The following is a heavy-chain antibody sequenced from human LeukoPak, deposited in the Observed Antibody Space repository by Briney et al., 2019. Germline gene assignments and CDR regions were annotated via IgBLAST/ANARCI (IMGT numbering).Heavy chain of an antibody. CDR1: GYTFTSYY. D-gene: IGHD1-26*01. V-gene: IGHV1-46*01. CDR2: INPSGGST. J-gene: IGHJ4*02. CDR3: ASLSSGSYYVDY. Sequence: ASVKVSCKASGYTFTSYYMHWVRQAPGQGLGWMGIINPSGGSTSYAQKFQGRVTITADESTSTAYMELSSLRSEDTAVYYCASLSSGSYYVDYWGQGTLVTVSS.